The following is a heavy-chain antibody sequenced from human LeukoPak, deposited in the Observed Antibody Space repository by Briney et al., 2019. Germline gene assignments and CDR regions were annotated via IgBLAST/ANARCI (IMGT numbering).Heavy chain of an antibody. Sequence: SETLSLTCTVSGVSISSSSYYWGWIRQPPGKGLEWIGSIYYSGSTYYNPSLKSRVTISVDTSKNQFSLKLSSVTAADTAVYYCARHSSSWYYWGQGTLVTVSS. CDR3: ARHSSSWYY. CDR2: IYYSGST. J-gene: IGHJ4*02. CDR1: GVSISSSSYY. D-gene: IGHD6-13*01. V-gene: IGHV4-39*01.